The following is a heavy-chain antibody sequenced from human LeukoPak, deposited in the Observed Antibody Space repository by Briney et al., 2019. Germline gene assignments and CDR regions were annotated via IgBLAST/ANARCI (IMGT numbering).Heavy chain of an antibody. J-gene: IGHJ4*02. Sequence: SETLSLTCTVSGGSISSYYWSWIRQPPGKGLEWIGSIYHSGSTYYNPSLKSRVTISVDTSKNQFSLKLSSVTAADTAVYYCARDPTYGDFVNWGQGTLVTVSS. D-gene: IGHD4-17*01. V-gene: IGHV4-38-2*02. CDR3: ARDPTYGDFVN. CDR1: GGSISSYY. CDR2: IYHSGST.